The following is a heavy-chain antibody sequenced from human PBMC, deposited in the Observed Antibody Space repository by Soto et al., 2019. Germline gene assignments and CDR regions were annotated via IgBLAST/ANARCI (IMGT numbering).Heavy chain of an antibody. D-gene: IGHD5-12*01. J-gene: IGHJ4*02. CDR2: INPNSGGT. CDR3: ARVGGLATIDN. CDR1: GYTFTGYY. Sequence: ASVKVSCKASGYTFTGYYMHWVRQAPGQGLEWMGWINPNSGGTNYAQKFQGWVTMTRDTSISTAYMELSSLRSEDTAVYYCARVGGLATIDNWGQGTLVTVSS. V-gene: IGHV1-2*04.